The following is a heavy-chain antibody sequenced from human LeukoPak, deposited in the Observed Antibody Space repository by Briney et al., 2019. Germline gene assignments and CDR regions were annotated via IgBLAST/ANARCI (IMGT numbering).Heavy chain of an antibody. V-gene: IGHV3-23*01. Sequence: GGSLRLSCAASGFIFSIYAMTWVRQAPGKGPEWVSGISASGGSTNYADSVKGRFTISRDNSKNTVYLQMSSLRDEDTAVYYCAKESTYSSSWYYFDYWGQGTLVTVSS. CDR3: AKESTYSSSWYYFDY. D-gene: IGHD6-13*01. J-gene: IGHJ4*02. CDR2: ISASGGST. CDR1: GFIFSIYA.